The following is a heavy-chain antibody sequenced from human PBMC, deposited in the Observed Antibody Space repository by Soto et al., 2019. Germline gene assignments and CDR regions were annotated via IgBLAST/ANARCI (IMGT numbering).Heavy chain of an antibody. CDR1: GGSISNKY. J-gene: IGHJ3*02. CDR3: ARALDSSGWYGDDAFDI. CDR2: MSSSGVT. V-gene: IGHV4-4*07. Sequence: SETLSLTCTVSGGSISNKYWSWIRQPAGKGLEWIGRMSSSGVTNYSPSLKSRVTMSVDMSKNQFSLKLSSVTATDAAVYYCARALDSSGWYGDDAFDIWGQGTMVTVSS. D-gene: IGHD6-19*01.